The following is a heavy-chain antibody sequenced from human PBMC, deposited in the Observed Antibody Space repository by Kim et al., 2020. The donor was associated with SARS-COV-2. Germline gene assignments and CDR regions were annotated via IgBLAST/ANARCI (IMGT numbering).Heavy chain of an antibody. Sequence: SETLSLTCTVSPGSLSSYYWTWIRQSPGKGLEWIGNIFYGGTTIYNDNFSLKSRVSISVDASKNQFSLRLTSVTAADTAVYYCARGRGSNSFFDYWGPGTLVTVSS. CDR1: PGSLSSYY. CDR3: ARGRGSNSFFDY. D-gene: IGHD2-2*01. V-gene: IGHV4-59*13. J-gene: IGHJ4*02. CDR2: IFYGGTTIY.